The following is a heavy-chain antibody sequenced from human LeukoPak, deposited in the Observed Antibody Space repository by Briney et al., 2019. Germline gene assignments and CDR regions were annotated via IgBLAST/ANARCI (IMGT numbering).Heavy chain of an antibody. CDR1: GGSISSYY. CDR2: ICYSGST. J-gene: IGHJ4*02. Sequence: SETLSLTCTVSGGSISSYYWSWIRQPPGKGLEWIGYICYSGSTNYNPSLKSRVTISVDTSKNQFSLKLTSVTTADTAVYYCARDADYDILTGYHDYWGQGTLVTVSS. V-gene: IGHV4-59*01. CDR3: ARDADYDILTGYHDY. D-gene: IGHD3-9*01.